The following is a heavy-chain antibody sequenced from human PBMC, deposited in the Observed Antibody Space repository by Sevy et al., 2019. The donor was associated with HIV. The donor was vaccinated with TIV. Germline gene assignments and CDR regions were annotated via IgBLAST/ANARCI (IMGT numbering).Heavy chain of an antibody. CDR2: IRSSSSYI. J-gene: IGHJ6*02. Sequence: GESLKISCAASGFTFSSYSMNWVRQAPGKGLEWVSSIRSSSSYIYYAESVKGRFTISRDNAKNTLYLQMNSLRAEVTAVYYCAREVAAAGTVGMDVWGQGTTVTVSS. D-gene: IGHD6-13*01. CDR1: GFTFSSYS. V-gene: IGHV3-21*01. CDR3: AREVAAAGTVGMDV.